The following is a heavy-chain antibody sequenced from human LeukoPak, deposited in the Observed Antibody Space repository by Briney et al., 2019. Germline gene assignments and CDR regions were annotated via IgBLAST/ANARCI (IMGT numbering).Heavy chain of an antibody. CDR2: IYYSGST. CDR1: GGSISSSSYY. J-gene: IGHJ4*02. V-gene: IGHV4-39*07. CDR3: ARGHTFYYDDSDYPPDYFDF. Sequence: PSETLSLTCTVYGGSISSSSYYWGWIRQPPGKGLEWIGSIYYSGSTYYNPSLKSRVTISMDTSKNQFSLKLSSVTAADTAVYYCARGHTFYYDDSDYPPDYFDFWGQGTLVTVSS. D-gene: IGHD2/OR15-2a*01.